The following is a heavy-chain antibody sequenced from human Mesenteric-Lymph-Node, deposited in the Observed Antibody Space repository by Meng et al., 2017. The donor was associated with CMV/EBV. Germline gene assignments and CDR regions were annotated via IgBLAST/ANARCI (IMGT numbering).Heavy chain of an antibody. Sequence: GESLKISCAASGVTFTNAWMSWVRQIPGKGLEWVGHITSESDGGTAHYAAPVKGRFTISRDDSKNTMYLQMNSLKPEDTAVYYCAKVSSGEWEPGDAFDFWGQGTMVTVSS. V-gene: IGHV3-15*01. D-gene: IGHD3-16*01. CDR2: ITSESDGGTA. J-gene: IGHJ3*01. CDR1: GVTFTNAW. CDR3: AKVSSGEWEPGDAFDF.